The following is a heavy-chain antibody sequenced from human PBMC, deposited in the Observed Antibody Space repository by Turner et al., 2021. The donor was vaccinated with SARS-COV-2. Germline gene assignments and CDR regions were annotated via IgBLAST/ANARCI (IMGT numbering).Heavy chain of an antibody. V-gene: IGHV3-33*01. CDR3: ARDRGLSYDFWSANYESWFDP. CDR2: IWYDGSNK. Sequence: QVQLVESGGGVVQPVRSLRLSCAASVFTFSSYGMYWVRQAPGKGLEWVAVIWYDGSNKYYADSVKGRFTISRDNSKNTLYLQMNSLRAEDTAVYYCARDRGLSYDFWSANYESWFDPWGQGTLVTVSS. J-gene: IGHJ5*02. D-gene: IGHD3-3*01. CDR1: VFTFSSYG.